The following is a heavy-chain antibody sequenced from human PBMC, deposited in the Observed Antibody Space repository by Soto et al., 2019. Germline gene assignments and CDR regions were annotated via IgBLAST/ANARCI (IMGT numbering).Heavy chain of an antibody. Sequence: SETLSLTCAVYRRSFSGYYWSWIRQPPWKGLEWIGEINHSGSTNYNPSLKSRVTISVDTSKNQFSLKLSSVTAADTAVYYCARGRRTLGYCSGGSCYTHDYWGQGTLVTVS. CDR3: ARGRRTLGYCSGGSCYTHDY. V-gene: IGHV4-34*01. J-gene: IGHJ4*02. D-gene: IGHD2-15*01. CDR2: INHSGST. CDR1: RRSFSGYY.